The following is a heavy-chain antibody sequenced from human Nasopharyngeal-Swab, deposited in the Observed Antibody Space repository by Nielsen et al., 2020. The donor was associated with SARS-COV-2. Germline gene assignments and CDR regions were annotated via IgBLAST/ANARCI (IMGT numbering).Heavy chain of an antibody. CDR2: IYYSGGT. D-gene: IGHD6-13*01. Sequence: WIRQPPGKGLEWLGHIYYSGGTNYNPSLKSRVTISVDTSKNQFSLKPSSATAADTAVNYCAGGGGSSNWVDYWGQGTLVTVSS. V-gene: IGHV4-59*01. J-gene: IGHJ4*02. CDR3: AGGGGSSNWVDY.